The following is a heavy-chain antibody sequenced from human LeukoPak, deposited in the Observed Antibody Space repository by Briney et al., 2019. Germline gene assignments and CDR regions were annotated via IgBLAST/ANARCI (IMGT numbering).Heavy chain of an antibody. V-gene: IGHV3-21*01. CDR2: ISSSSSYI. J-gene: IGHJ4*02. Sequence: GGSLRLSCAASGFTFRSYSMNWVRQAPGKGLEWASSISSSSSYIYYADSVKGRFTISRDNARNSLYLQMNSLRAEDTAVYYCARDSGYSSSWYLTDWGQGTLVTVSS. CDR3: ARDSGYSSSWYLTD. CDR1: GFTFRSYS. D-gene: IGHD6-13*01.